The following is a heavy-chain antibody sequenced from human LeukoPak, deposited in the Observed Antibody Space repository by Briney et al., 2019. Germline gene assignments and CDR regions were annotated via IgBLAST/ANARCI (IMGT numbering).Heavy chain of an antibody. Sequence: SETLSLTCTVSGGSISSYYWSRIRQPPGKGLEWIGYIYYSGSTNYNPSLKSRVTISVDTSKNHFSLKLSSVTAADTALYYCARSYGSGSYYYYYYGMDVWGQGTTVTVSS. D-gene: IGHD3-10*01. J-gene: IGHJ6*02. CDR2: IYYSGST. V-gene: IGHV4-59*01. CDR3: ARSYGSGSYYYYYYGMDV. CDR1: GGSISSYY.